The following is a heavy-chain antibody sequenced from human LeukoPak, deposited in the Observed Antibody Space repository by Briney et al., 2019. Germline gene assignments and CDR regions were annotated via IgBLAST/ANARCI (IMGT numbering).Heavy chain of an antibody. CDR1: GYTFTGYY. V-gene: IGHV1-2*02. D-gene: IGHD7-27*01. Sequence: GASVKVSCKASGYTFTGYYMHWVRQAPGQGLEWMGWINPNSGGTNYAQKFQGRVTMTRDTSISTAYMELSRLRSDDTAVYYCARPSGDRYYYYGMDVWGQGTPVTVSS. J-gene: IGHJ6*02. CDR3: ARPSGDRYYYYGMDV. CDR2: INPNSGGT.